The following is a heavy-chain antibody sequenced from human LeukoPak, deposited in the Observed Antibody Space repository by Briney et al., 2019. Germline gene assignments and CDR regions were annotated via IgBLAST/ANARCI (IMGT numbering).Heavy chain of an antibody. D-gene: IGHD2-2*01. J-gene: IGHJ3*02. Sequence: PGGSLRLSCAASGYSFNTYSVNWVRQAPGKGLEWVSSISSTSAHMFYADSVKGRFSISRDNAKNSLFLQMNRLRVEDTAVYYCTSRYCTTTNCYSFDNWGHGTLVTVSS. CDR2: ISSTSAHM. CDR1: GYSFNTYS. CDR3: TSRYCTTTNCYSFDN. V-gene: IGHV3-21*01.